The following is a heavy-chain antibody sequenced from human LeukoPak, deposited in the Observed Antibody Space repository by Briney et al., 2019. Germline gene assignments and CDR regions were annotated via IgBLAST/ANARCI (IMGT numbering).Heavy chain of an antibody. V-gene: IGHV3-30*02. CDR2: IRYDGSNK. CDR3: AKDHVEGSWGDYYYYYLDV. D-gene: IGHD3-16*01. J-gene: IGHJ6*03. Sequence: PGGSLRLSCAGSGFTFSRFGMHWVRQAPGKGLEWVAFIRYDGSNKYYADSVQGRFIISRDNSKDTLYLHMNSLRAEDTAVYYCAKDHVEGSWGDYYYYYLDVWGKGITVT. CDR1: GFTFSRFG.